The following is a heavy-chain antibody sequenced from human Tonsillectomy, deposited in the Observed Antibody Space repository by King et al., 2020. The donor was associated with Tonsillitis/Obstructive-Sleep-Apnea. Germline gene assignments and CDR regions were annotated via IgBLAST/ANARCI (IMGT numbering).Heavy chain of an antibody. V-gene: IGHV4-59*01. D-gene: IGHD6-13*01. CDR2: IYYSGST. CDR1: GGSISSYY. J-gene: IGHJ1*01. CDR3: AREMRWLAAAGMWGYFQH. Sequence: VQLQESGPGLVKPSETLSITCTVSGGSISSYYWSWIRQPPGKGLEWIGHIYYSGSTNYNPSLKSRVTISVDTSKNQFSLKLNSVTAPDTAFYYCAREMRWLAAAGMWGYFQHWGQGTLVTVSS.